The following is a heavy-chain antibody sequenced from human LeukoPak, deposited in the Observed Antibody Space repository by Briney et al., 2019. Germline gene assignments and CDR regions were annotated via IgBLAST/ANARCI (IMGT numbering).Heavy chain of an antibody. Sequence: GGSLRLSCAASGFTFHDYDMSWVRQSPGKGLEWVSGINWNGDRTGYADSVKGRFTISRDNAKKSLYLQMNSLRAEDTALYHCARRDYYGSGSPDFWGQGTLVTVSS. CDR2: INWNGDRT. CDR3: ARRDYYGSGSPDF. V-gene: IGHV3-20*01. D-gene: IGHD3-10*01. CDR1: GFTFHDYD. J-gene: IGHJ4*02.